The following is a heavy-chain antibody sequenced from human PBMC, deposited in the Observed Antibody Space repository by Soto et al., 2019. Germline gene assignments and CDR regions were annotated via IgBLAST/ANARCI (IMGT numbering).Heavy chain of an antibody. D-gene: IGHD3-22*01. Sequence: GGSLRLSCAASGFTFRSYAMNWVRQAPGKGLEWVSAISASGGTTYYADSVKGRFTISRDNSKSTLYLQMNSLRAEDTAVYYCAKDLGNYYYDSSGYSSYGMDVWGQGTTVTVSS. CDR3: AKDLGNYYYDSSGYSSYGMDV. CDR1: GFTFRSYA. CDR2: ISASGGTT. J-gene: IGHJ6*02. V-gene: IGHV3-23*01.